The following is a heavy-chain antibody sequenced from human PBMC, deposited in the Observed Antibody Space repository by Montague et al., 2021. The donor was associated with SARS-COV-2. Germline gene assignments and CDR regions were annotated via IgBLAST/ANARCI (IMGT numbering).Heavy chain of an antibody. D-gene: IGHD4-23*01. V-gene: IGHV4-4*02. J-gene: IGHJ4*02. CDR1: GDSIMPADC. Sequence: SETLSLTCAVSGDSIMPADCWSWVRQPPGQGLEWIGEIYQWVSTNYNPSLKSRVSMSVDKSKNQVSLELYSVTAGDTALYYCVRAGGIHNRPPVWGQGALVIVSS. CDR2: IYQWVST. CDR3: VRAGGIHNRPPV.